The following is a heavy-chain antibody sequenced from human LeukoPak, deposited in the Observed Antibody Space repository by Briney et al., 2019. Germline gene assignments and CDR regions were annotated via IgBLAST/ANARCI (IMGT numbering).Heavy chain of an antibody. CDR3: ARDRGSGWYYYFDY. Sequence: GGSLRLSCAASGFTFSSYAMSWVRQAPGKGLEWVSAISGSGGSTYYADSVKGRFTISRDNSKNTLYLQMNGLRAEDTAVYYCARDRGSGWYYYFDYWGQGTLVTVSS. V-gene: IGHV3-23*01. J-gene: IGHJ4*02. CDR2: ISGSGGST. CDR1: GFTFSSYA. D-gene: IGHD6-19*01.